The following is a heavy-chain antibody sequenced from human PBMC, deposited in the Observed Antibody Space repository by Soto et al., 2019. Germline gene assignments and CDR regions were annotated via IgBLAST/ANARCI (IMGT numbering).Heavy chain of an antibody. CDR2: IYYSGST. CDR3: ARAVPNYQGPDAFDI. V-gene: IGHV4-30-4*01. D-gene: IGHD1-7*01. CDR1: GGSISSGGYY. Sequence: PSETLSLTCTVSGGSISSGGYYWSWIRQPPGKGLEWIGYIYYSGSTYYNPSLKSRVTISVDTSKNQFSLKLSSVTAADTAVYYCARAVPNYQGPDAFDIWGQGTMVTVSS. J-gene: IGHJ3*02.